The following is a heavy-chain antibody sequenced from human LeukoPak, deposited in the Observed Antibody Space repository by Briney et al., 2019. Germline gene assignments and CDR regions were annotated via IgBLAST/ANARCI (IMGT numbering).Heavy chain of an antibody. CDR3: ARDSSPDSATTYYDALDM. CDR1: GFSFRRFW. Sequence: GGFLRLSCAGSGFSFRRFWMTWVRQAPGRGLEWVANINGDGDGKRYADSVKDRFTISRDNARSLVFLQIHSLRDEDTALYYCARDSSPDSATTYYDALDMWGQGTMVTVSS. CDR2: INGDGDGK. V-gene: IGHV3-7*01. J-gene: IGHJ3*02. D-gene: IGHD1-1*01.